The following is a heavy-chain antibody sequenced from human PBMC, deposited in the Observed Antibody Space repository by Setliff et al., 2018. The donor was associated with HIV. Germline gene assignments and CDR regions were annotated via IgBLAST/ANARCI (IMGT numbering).Heavy chain of an antibody. J-gene: IGHJ4*02. Sequence: SETLSLTCAVSGGSISSNGYYWGWIRQSPGKGLGWIGSIYHSGSTYYNPSLKSRVTISVDTSKNQFSLKLSSVTAADTAVYYCAREQNLGGDFDYWGQGILVTVSS. D-gene: IGHD3-16*01. CDR3: AREQNLGGDFDY. CDR1: GGSISSNGYY. CDR2: IYHSGST. V-gene: IGHV4-39*07.